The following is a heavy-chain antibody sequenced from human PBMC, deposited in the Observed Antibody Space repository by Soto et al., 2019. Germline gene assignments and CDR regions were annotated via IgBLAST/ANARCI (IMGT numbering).Heavy chain of an antibody. CDR3: GKTTNQITMVRGVGYFDY. CDR2: ISNSGGST. CDR1: GFTFSNYA. V-gene: IGHV3-23*01. J-gene: IGHJ4*02. Sequence: EVQVLESGGGLVQPGGSLRLSCAASGFTFSNYAMSWVRQAPGKGLEWVSSISNSGGSTYYADSVKGRFSISSDTSKHRLYLQMNSLRAEVTAVYYCGKTTNQITMVRGVGYFDYWGQGILVTGSS. D-gene: IGHD3-10*01.